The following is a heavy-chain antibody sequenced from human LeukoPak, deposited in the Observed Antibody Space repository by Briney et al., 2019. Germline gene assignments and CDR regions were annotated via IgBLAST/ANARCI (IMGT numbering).Heavy chain of an antibody. CDR1: GGSISSSSYY. Sequence: SETLSLTCTVSGGSISSSSYYWGWIRQPPGKGLEWIGSIYYSGSTYYNPSLKSRVTISVDTSKNQFSLKLRSVPAADTAVYYCARGLSSLRFIYDFWGQGTLVTVSS. D-gene: IGHD5/OR15-5a*01. V-gene: IGHV4-39*01. J-gene: IGHJ4*02. CDR3: ARGLSSLRFIYDF. CDR2: IYYSGST.